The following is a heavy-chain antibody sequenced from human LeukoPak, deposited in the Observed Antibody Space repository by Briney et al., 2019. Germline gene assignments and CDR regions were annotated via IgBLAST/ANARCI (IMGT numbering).Heavy chain of an antibody. V-gene: IGHV1-18*01. J-gene: IGHJ4*02. Sequence: GASVKVSCKASGYTFTSYGISWVRQAPGQGLEWMGWISAYNGNTNYAQKLQGRVTMTTDTSTSAAYMELRSLRSDDTAVYYCARDVNWNYAYRYYYFDYWGQGTLVTVSS. CDR3: ARDVNWNYAYRYYYFDY. D-gene: IGHD1-7*01. CDR2: ISAYNGNT. CDR1: GYTFTSYG.